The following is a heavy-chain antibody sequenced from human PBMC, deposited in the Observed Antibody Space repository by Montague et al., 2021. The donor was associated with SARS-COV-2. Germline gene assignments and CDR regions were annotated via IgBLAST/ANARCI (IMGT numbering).Heavy chain of an antibody. CDR3: TSGREGNYNVMDV. Sequence: CAISGDSVADNRGTSDGDRQSPPRDLNRLGRTYYGSKWYNDYAVXVRGRVTINPDTSKNQFSLQLNSVTPEDTAIYYCTSGREGNYNVMDVWGQGTTVTVS. D-gene: IGHD1-1*01. J-gene: IGHJ6*02. V-gene: IGHV6-1*01. CDR1: GDSVADNRGT. CDR2: TYYGSKWYN.